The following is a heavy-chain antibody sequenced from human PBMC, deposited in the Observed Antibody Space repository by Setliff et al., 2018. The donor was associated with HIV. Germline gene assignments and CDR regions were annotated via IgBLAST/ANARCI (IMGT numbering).Heavy chain of an antibody. Sequence: GGSLRLSCVASGFTFSSYAMSWVRQAPGKGLEWVSAISGSGGSTYYADSVQGRFTISRDNAKNSLYLQMNSLRAEDTAVYYCARIPGYSSGWVNYYYMDVWGKGTTVTVSS. D-gene: IGHD6-19*01. V-gene: IGHV3-23*01. CDR2: ISGSGGST. CDR1: GFTFSSYA. J-gene: IGHJ6*03. CDR3: ARIPGYSSGWVNYYYMDV.